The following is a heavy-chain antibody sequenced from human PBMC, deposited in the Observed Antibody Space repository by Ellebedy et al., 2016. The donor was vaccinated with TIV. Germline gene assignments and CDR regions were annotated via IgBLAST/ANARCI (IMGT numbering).Heavy chain of an antibody. CDR2: IGPSADNT. J-gene: IGHJ4*02. CDR3: ARDLRAVAGNPFQDYFDY. D-gene: IGHD6-19*01. CDR1: GFTFTTYA. V-gene: IGHV3-23*01. Sequence: GESLKISXAASGFTFTTYAMSWVRQAPGKGLEWVSVIGPSADNTYFADSVKGRFTVSRDNSKNMVYLQMNSLRAEDTAVYYCARDLRAVAGNPFQDYFDYWGQGTLVTVSS.